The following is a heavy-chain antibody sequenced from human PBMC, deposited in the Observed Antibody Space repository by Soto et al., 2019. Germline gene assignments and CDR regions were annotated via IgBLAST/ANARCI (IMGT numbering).Heavy chain of an antibody. J-gene: IGHJ6*02. CDR2: IYYSGST. V-gene: IGHV4-59*01. D-gene: IGHD6-13*01. Sequence: SETLSLTCTVSGGSISSYYWSWIRQPPGKGLEWIGYIYYSGSTNYNPSLKSRVTISVDTSKNQFSLKLRSVTAADTAVYYCARDQAYSSSWGYYYGMDVWGQGTTVTVSS. CDR3: ARDQAYSSSWGYYYGMDV. CDR1: GGSISSYY.